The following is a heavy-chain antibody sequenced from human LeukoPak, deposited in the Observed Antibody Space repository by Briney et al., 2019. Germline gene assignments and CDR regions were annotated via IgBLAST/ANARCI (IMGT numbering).Heavy chain of an antibody. CDR2: INPSIVGS. CDR1: GYTFSYYY. V-gene: IGHV1-46*04. D-gene: IGHD1-26*01. Sequence: VASVKVSCKTSGYTFSYYYIHWVRQAPGQGLEWMGTINPSIVGSTYAQKLQSRVTVSRDMSTSTVYMELSSLRSEDTAVYYCAGSGEREPLDYWGQGTLVTVSS. J-gene: IGHJ4*02. CDR3: AGSGEREPLDY.